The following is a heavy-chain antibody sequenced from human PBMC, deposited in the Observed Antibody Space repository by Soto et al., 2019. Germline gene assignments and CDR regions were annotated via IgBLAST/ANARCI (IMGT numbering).Heavy chain of an antibody. J-gene: IGHJ4*02. Sequence: NPSETLSLTCTVSGGSISSYYWSWIRQPPGKGLEWIGYIYYSGSTNYNPSLKSRVTISVDTSKNQFSLKLSSVTAADTAVYDCARSGYDSSGYYGAGWGQGTLVTVSS. CDR3: ARSGYDSSGYYGAG. CDR2: IYYSGST. V-gene: IGHV4-59*01. CDR1: GGSISSYY. D-gene: IGHD3-22*01.